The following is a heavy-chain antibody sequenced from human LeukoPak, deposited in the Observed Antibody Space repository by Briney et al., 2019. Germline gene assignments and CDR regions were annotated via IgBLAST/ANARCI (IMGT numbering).Heavy chain of an antibody. CDR1: GGSISSRSYY. J-gene: IGHJ6*02. D-gene: IGHD3-9*01. Sequence: SETLSLTCTVSGGSISSRSYYWGWIRQPPGKGLEWIGSMYYKGNTYLNPSLKSRVTISQDTSKNQFSLKLNSVTAADTAVYYCASIGIDILTGYYQLYGMDVWGQGTTVTVSS. CDR2: MYYKGNT. V-gene: IGHV4-39*07. CDR3: ASIGIDILTGYYQLYGMDV.